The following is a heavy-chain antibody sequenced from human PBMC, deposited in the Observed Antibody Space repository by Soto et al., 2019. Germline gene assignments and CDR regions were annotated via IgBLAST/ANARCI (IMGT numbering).Heavy chain of an antibody. CDR3: ARDLNVYSDFRPPDEVYYYGMEV. CDR1: GLTFSSYI. V-gene: IGHV3-21*02. CDR2: ISSSSSDI. D-gene: IGHD3-3*01. J-gene: IGHJ6*02. Sequence: EVQLVESGGGLVKPGGSLRLSCAASGLTFSSYIMNLVRQDPGRGLDWVSYISSSSSDIYYSDSVKGRFTSSRDNFKNLLFLQMNNLIVEATSVKYWARDLNVYSDFRPPDEVYYYGMEVWGQGTTITVSS.